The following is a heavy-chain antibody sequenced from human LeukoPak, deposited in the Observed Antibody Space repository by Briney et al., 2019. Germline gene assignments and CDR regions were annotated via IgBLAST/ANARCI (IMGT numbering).Heavy chain of an antibody. CDR1: GFTFRDYW. Sequence: GGSLRLSCAGSGFTFRDYWMSWLRQAPGKGPEWVAHIKPDGSEKYYVDSVKGRFTISRDNAKNSLYLQMNSLRAEDTAVYYCARVGYSSSWNWEINYFDYWGQGTLVTVSS. J-gene: IGHJ4*02. D-gene: IGHD6-13*01. V-gene: IGHV3-7*01. CDR3: ARVGYSSSWNWEINYFDY. CDR2: IKPDGSEK.